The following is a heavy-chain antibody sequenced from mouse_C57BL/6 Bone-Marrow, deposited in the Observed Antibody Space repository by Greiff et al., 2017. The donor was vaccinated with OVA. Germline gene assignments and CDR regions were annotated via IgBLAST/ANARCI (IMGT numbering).Heavy chain of an antibody. CDR3: ARDDGYYVEVWFAY. CDR1: GYTFTDYN. D-gene: IGHD2-3*01. J-gene: IGHJ3*01. Sequence: EVQLQQSGPELVKPGASVKIPCKASGYTFTDYNMDWVKQSHGKSLEWIGDINPNNGGTIYNQKFKGKATLTVDKSSSTAYMELRSLTSEDTAVYYCARDDGYYVEVWFAYWGQGTLVTVSA. CDR2: INPNNGGT. V-gene: IGHV1-18*01.